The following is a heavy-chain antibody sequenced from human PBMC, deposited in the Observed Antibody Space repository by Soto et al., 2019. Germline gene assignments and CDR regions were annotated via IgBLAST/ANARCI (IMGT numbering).Heavy chain of an antibody. D-gene: IGHD3-16*01. J-gene: IGHJ3*02. CDR1: GGSISSSSYY. Sequence: PSETLSLTCTVSGGSISSSSYYWGWIRQPPGKGLEWIGSIYYSGSTYYNPSLKSRVTISVDTSKNQFSLKLSSVTAADTAVYYCARRYGWAFDIWGRGTMVTV. V-gene: IGHV4-39*01. CDR3: ARRYGWAFDI. CDR2: IYYSGST.